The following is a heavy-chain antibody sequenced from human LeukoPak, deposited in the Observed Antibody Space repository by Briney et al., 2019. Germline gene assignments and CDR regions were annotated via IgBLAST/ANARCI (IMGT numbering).Heavy chain of an antibody. CDR1: GFTFSSYG. V-gene: IGHV3-33*06. D-gene: IGHD6-13*01. Sequence: GGSLRLSCAASGFTFSSYGMHWVRQAPGKGLEWVAVIWYDGSNKYYADSVKGRFTISRDNSKNTLYLQMNSLRAEDTAVYYCAKPRPSYSSSWYDHWGQGTLVTVSS. CDR3: AKPRPSYSSSWYDH. CDR2: IWYDGSNK. J-gene: IGHJ5*02.